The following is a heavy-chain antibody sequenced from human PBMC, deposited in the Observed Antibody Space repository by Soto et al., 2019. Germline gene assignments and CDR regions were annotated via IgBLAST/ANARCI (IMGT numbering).Heavy chain of an antibody. CDR3: AKNYFFDS. V-gene: IGHV3-23*01. CDR2: ISRSDDGP. Sequence: EVQLLESGGGLVQPGGSLRLSCAASGFTFNSYAMSWVRQAPGKGLEWVSSISRSDDGPYYADSVKGRFTISRDNSKNTLFLLMNSLRADDTALYYCAKNYFFDSWGQGAPVTVSS. J-gene: IGHJ4*02. CDR1: GFTFNSYA.